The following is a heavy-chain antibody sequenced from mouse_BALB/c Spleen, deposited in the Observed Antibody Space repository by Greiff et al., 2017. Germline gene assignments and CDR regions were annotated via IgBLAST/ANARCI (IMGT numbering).Heavy chain of an antibody. V-gene: IGHV2-2*02. CDR1: GFSLTSYG. CDR2: IWSGGST. J-gene: IGHJ4*01. CDR3: ARNGGGVYAMDY. Sequence: QVQLKESGPGLVQPSQSLSITCTVSGFSLTSYGVHWVRQSPGKGLEWLGVIWSGGSTDYNAAFISRLSISKDNSKSQVFFKMNSLQANDTAISYWARNGGGVYAMDYWGQGTSVTVSA.